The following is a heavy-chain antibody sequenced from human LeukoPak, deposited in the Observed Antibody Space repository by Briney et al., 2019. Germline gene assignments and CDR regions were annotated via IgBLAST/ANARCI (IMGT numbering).Heavy chain of an antibody. CDR1: GGSISSYS. CDR2: VYHSGSI. Sequence: SETLSLTCTVSGGSISSYSWNWLRQSPGKGLEWIGRVYHSGSINYNPSLKSRVTISVDTSKNQFSLNLSSVTAADTAVYYCVSSYGGYVLDYWGQGTLVIVSS. CDR3: VSSYGGYVLDY. V-gene: IGHV4-59*01. J-gene: IGHJ4*02. D-gene: IGHD5-12*01.